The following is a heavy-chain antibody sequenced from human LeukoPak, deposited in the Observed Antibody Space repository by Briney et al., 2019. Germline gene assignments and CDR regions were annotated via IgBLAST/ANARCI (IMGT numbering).Heavy chain of an antibody. CDR3: AKEDRGSYYLDY. Sequence: GGSLRLSCAASGFTFDDYAMHWVRRAPGKGLEWVSGISWNSGSIGYADSVKGRFTISRDNAKNSLYLQMNSPRAEDTALYYCAKEDRGSYYLDYWGQGTLVTVSS. D-gene: IGHD1-26*01. CDR2: ISWNSGSI. J-gene: IGHJ4*02. V-gene: IGHV3-9*01. CDR1: GFTFDDYA.